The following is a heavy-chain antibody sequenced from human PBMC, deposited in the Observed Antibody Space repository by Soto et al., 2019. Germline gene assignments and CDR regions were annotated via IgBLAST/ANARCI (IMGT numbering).Heavy chain of an antibody. D-gene: IGHD1-26*01. CDR3: AHSRNLITEDAQVGDFDY. J-gene: IGHJ4*02. CDR2: IYWDDDE. V-gene: IGHV2-5*02. Sequence: QITLKESGPTLVKSTQTLTLTCTFSGFSLTTDGEGVGWVLQSPGEALEWRALIYWDDDERYSPSLKTRLTITKDISRNQVVLVMTSMEPVDTGTYCCAHSRNLITEDAQVGDFDYWGQGT. CDR1: GFSLTTDGEG.